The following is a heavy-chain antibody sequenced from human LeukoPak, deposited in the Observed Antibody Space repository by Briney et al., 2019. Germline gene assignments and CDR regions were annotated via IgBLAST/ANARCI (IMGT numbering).Heavy chain of an antibody. D-gene: IGHD2-2*01. J-gene: IGHJ1*01. CDR3: ARAKRVVVPAASPAEYFQH. CDR2: IYYSGST. V-gene: IGHV4-31*03. Sequence: PSETLSLTCTVSGGSISSGGYYWSWIRQHPGKGLEWIGYIYYSGSTYYNPSLKSRVTISVDTSKNQFSLKLSSVTAADTAVYYCARAKRVVVPAASPAEYFQHWGQGTLVTVSS. CDR1: GGSISSGGYY.